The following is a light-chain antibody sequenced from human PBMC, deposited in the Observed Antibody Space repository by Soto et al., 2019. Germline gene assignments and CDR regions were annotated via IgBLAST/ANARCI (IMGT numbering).Light chain of an antibody. J-gene: IGKJ5*01. CDR2: DVS. CDR1: QDISKH. Sequence: DVQMTQSPSSLSASVGDRVTITCQASQDISKHLSWYQQKPGKAPNLLICDVSTLETGVPSRFSGSGSGTEFTFTISSLQPEDFATYYCQQYGDLPLTFGQGTRLEMK. V-gene: IGKV1-33*01. CDR3: QQYGDLPLT.